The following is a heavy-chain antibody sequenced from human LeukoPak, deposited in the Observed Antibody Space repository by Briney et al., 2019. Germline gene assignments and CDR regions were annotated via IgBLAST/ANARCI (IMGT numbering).Heavy chain of an antibody. CDR1: GGSISSYY. V-gene: IGHV4-59*08. CDR3: ARQARDRFDY. Sequence: SETLSLTCTVSGGSISSYYWSWIRQPPGKGLEWIGYIYYSGSTNYNPSLKSRVTISVDTSKNQFSLKLSSVTAADTAVYYCARQARDRFDYWDQGTLVTVSS. J-gene: IGHJ4*02. CDR2: IYYSGST.